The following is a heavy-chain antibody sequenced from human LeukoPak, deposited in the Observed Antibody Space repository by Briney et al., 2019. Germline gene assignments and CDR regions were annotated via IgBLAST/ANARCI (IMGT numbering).Heavy chain of an antibody. V-gene: IGHV3-23*01. CDR1: GFTFSSYA. Sequence: GGSLRLSCVVSGFTFSSYAMSWVRQAPGKGLEWVSAISGSGGSTYYADSVKGRFTISRDNAKNSLYLQMNSLRAEDTAVYYCARDIVVVVAAPNYYYYGMDVWGKGTTVTVSS. CDR2: ISGSGGST. CDR3: ARDIVVVVAAPNYYYYGMDV. D-gene: IGHD2-15*01. J-gene: IGHJ6*04.